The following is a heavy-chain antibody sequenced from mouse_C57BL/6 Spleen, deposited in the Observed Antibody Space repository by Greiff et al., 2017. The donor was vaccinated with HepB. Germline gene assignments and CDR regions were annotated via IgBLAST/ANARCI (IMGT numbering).Heavy chain of an antibody. CDR3: TGRGYEDY. V-gene: IGHV6-3*01. CDR2: IRLKSDNYAT. Sequence: EVKLVESGGGLVQPGGSMKLSCVASGFTFSNYWMNWVRQSPEKGLEWVAQIRLKSDNYATHYAESVKGRFTISRDDSKSSVYLQMNNLRAEDTGIYYCTGRGYEDYWGQGTTLTVSS. CDR1: GFTFSNYW. D-gene: IGHD2-10*02. J-gene: IGHJ2*01.